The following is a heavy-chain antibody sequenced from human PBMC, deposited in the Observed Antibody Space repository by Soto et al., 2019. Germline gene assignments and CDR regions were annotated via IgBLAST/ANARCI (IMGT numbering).Heavy chain of an antibody. CDR3: ARDLDVVVPAAPFFYYYGMDV. CDR2: INPSGGST. D-gene: IGHD2-2*01. Sequence: ASVKVSCKASGYTFTSYYMHWVRQAPGQGLEWMGIINPSGGSTSYAQKFQGRVTMTRGTSTSTVYMELSSLRSEDTAVYYSARDLDVVVPAAPFFYYYGMDVWGQGTTVTVSS. CDR1: GYTFTSYY. J-gene: IGHJ6*02. V-gene: IGHV1-46*01.